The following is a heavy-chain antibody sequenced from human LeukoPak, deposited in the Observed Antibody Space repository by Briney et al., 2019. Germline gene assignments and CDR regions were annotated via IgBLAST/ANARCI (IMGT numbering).Heavy chain of an antibody. D-gene: IGHD6-19*01. CDR1: GFTFDDYA. J-gene: IGHJ1*01. V-gene: IGHV3-9*01. CDR3: AKDISGEQWLVSLQH. Sequence: PGRSLRLSCAASGFTFDDYAMHWVRQAPGKGLEWVSGISWNSGSTGYADSVKGRFTISRDNAKNSLYLQMNSLRAEDTALYYCAKDISGEQWLVSLQHWGQGTLVTVSS. CDR2: ISWNSGST.